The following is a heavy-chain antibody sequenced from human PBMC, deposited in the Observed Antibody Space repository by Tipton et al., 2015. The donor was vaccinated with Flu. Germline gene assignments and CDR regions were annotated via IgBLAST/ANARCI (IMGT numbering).Heavy chain of an antibody. V-gene: IGHV4-39*07. CDR1: GGSISSSSYY. CDR3: AREERVVVIAIHYFDY. Sequence: TLSLTCTVSGGSISSSSYYWGWIRQPPGKGLEWIGSIYYSGSTYYNPSLKSRVTIPVDTSKNQFSLKLSSVTAADTAVYYCAREERVVVIAIHYFDYWGQGTLVTVSS. D-gene: IGHD2-21*01. J-gene: IGHJ4*02. CDR2: IYYSGST.